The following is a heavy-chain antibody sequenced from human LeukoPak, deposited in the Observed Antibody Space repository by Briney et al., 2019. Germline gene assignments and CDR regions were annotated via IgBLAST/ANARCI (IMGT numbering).Heavy chain of an antibody. J-gene: IGHJ4*02. D-gene: IGHD5-24*01. CDR1: GGSIRSYY. CDR2: IYYSGST. CDR3: ARGHGYLDY. V-gene: IGHV4-59*01. Sequence: SETLSLTCSVSGGSIRSYYWSWLRQPPGKGLEWIGSIYYSGSTNYNPSLKSRVTISVDTSKNQFSLKLSSVTAADTAVYYCARGHGYLDYWGQGTPVTVSS.